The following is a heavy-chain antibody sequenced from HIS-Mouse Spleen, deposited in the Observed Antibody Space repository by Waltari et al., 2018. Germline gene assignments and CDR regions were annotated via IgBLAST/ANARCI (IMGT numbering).Heavy chain of an antibody. CDR1: CASISSSSYY. D-gene: IGHD6-13*01. J-gene: IGHJ2*01. CDR3: AREIPYSSSWYDWYFDL. V-gene: IGHV4-39*07. Sequence: QLQLQASGPGLVKPSETLSLPCTVSCASISSSSYYWGWIRQPPGKGLEWSGGIFYSGSTYYNPSLKSRVTISVDTSKNQFSLKLSSVTAADTAVYYCAREIPYSSSWYDWYFDLWGRGTLVTVSS. CDR2: IFYSGST.